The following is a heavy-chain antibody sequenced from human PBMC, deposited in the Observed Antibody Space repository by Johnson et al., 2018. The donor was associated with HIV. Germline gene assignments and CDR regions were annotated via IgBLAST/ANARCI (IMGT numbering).Heavy chain of an antibody. J-gene: IGHJ3*02. CDR1: GFTFSSYA. CDR2: ISYDGSNK. CDR3: ARDPDYYDSNGSHQGDAFDI. V-gene: IGHV3-30-3*01. D-gene: IGHD3-22*01. Sequence: VQLVESGGGVVQPGRSLRLSCAASGFTFSSYAMHWVRQAPGKGLEWVAVISYDGSNKYYADSVKGRFTISRDNAKNSLYLQMNSLRAEDTALYYCARDPDYYDSNGSHQGDAFDIWGQGTMVTVSS.